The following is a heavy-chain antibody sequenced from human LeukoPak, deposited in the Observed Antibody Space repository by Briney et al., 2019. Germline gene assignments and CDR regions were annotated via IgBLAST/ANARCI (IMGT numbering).Heavy chain of an antibody. CDR2: ISSDGRT. CDR1: GFIFTNNY. CDR3: ASRARSGYYYDMDV. J-gene: IGHJ6*02. Sequence: PGGSLGLSCAVSGFIFTNNYMTWVRQAPGKGLECVSFISSDGRTYYADSVKGRFTISRDNSRNTLYLQMNSLRTEDTAEYYCASRARSGYYYDMDVWGQGTTVTVSS. V-gene: IGHV3-66*02. D-gene: IGHD3-3*01.